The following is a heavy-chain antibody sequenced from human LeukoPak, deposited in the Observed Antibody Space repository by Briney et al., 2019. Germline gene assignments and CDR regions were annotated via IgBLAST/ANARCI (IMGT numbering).Heavy chain of an antibody. J-gene: IGHJ5*02. CDR3: ARELRFLEWLSPNWFDP. V-gene: IGHV4-61*02. Sequence: SETLSLTCAVSGYSISSGSYYWRWIRQPAGKGLEWIGRIYTSGSTNYNPSLKSRVTISVDTSKNQFSLKLSSVTAADTAVYYCARELRFLEWLSPNWFDPWGQGTLVTVSS. D-gene: IGHD3-3*01. CDR1: GYSISSGSYY. CDR2: IYTSGST.